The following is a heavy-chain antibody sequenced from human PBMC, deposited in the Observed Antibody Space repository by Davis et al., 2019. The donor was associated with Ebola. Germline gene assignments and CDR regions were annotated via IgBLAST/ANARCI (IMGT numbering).Heavy chain of an antibody. CDR3: AIPQVGVGATAFDY. J-gene: IGHJ4*02. Sequence: GESLKISCAASGFTFSSYGMHWVRQAPGKGLEWVAVISYDGSNKYYADSVKGRFTISRDNSKNTLYLQMNSLRAEDTAVYYCAIPQVGVGATAFDYWGQGTLVTVSS. CDR1: GFTFSSYG. D-gene: IGHD1-26*01. CDR2: ISYDGSNK. V-gene: IGHV3-30*03.